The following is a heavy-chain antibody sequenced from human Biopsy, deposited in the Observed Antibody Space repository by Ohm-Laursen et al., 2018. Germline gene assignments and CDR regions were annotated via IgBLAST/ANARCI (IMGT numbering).Heavy chain of an antibody. CDR2: IFPGDSDT. CDR1: GCSFTSYW. J-gene: IGHJ4*02. CDR3: ARQDDSSGYYTFGY. D-gene: IGHD3-22*01. V-gene: IGHV5-51*01. Sequence: ESLRISCKGSGCSFTSYWIGWVRQMPGKGLEWMGIIFPGDSDTKYSPSFQGQVTVSADMSLSTAYLQWTSLKASDTALYYCARQDDSSGYYTFGYWGQGTLVTVSS.